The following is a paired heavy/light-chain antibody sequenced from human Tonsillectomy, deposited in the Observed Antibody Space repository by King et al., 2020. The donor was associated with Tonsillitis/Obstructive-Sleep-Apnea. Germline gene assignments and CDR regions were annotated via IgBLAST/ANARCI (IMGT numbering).Light chain of an antibody. J-gene: IGKJ2*01. V-gene: IGKV1-33*01. CDR1: QDIDND. Sequence: DIQMTQSPSSLSASVGDRITITCQASQDIDNDLNWYQQKPGQAPKLLIYGASTLETGVPSRFTGSGSGTDFTFTISSLQPEDIATYYCQQYDSLPDTFGQGTKLEIK. CDR3: QQYDSLPDT. CDR2: GAS.
Heavy chain of an antibody. J-gene: IGHJ4*02. CDR2: IWYDGTDE. CDR1: GFPFSSYV. D-gene: IGHD2-2*02. Sequence: QVQLVESGGGVVQPGRSLRLSCAASGFPFSSYVMQWVRQAPGKGLEWVAVIWYDGTDERYADYVKGRFTISRDNFRNTLYLQMGSLRAEDTAVYYCATRDRYCSGSSCYSSIGSTTIHSWGQGTLVTVSS. V-gene: IGHV3-33*01. CDR3: ATRDRYCSGSSCYSSIGSTTIHS.